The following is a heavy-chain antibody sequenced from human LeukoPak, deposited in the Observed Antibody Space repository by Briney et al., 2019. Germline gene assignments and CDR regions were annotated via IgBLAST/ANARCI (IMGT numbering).Heavy chain of an antibody. V-gene: IGHV1-69*13. CDR3: AMGAPVLRFYNWFDP. CDR1: GGTFSSYA. J-gene: IGHJ5*02. D-gene: IGHD3-3*01. CDR2: IIPIFGAA. Sequence: SVKVFCKASGGTFSSYAISWVRQTPGQGLEWMGGIIPIFGAANYAQKFQGRVTITADESTSTAYMELSSLRSEDTAVYYRAMGAPVLRFYNWFDPWGQGTLVTVSS.